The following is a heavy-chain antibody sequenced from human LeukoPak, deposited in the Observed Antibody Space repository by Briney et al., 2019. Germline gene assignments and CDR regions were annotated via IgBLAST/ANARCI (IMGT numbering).Heavy chain of an antibody. J-gene: IGHJ4*02. CDR2: INHSGST. CDR3: ATEGYYYDSSGYY. V-gene: IGHV4-34*01. Sequence: SETVSLTCAVYGWSFSGYYWSWIRQPPGKGLEWIGEINHSGSTNYNPSLKSRVTISVDTSKNQFSLKLSSVTAADTAVYYCATEGYYYDSSGYYWGQGTLVTVSS. CDR1: GWSFSGYY. D-gene: IGHD3-22*01.